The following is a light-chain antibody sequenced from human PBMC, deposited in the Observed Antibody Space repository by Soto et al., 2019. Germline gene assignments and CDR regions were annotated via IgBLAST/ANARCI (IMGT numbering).Light chain of an antibody. Sequence: DIQMTQSPSSLSASVGDRVTITCRASQSISSYLNWYQQKPGKAPKLLIYAASSLQSGVPSGFSGSGSGTDFTLTISRLEPEDFALYYCQQYATSPLTFGGGTKVDIK. CDR3: QQYATSPLT. CDR2: AAS. CDR1: QSISSY. V-gene: IGKV1-39*01. J-gene: IGKJ4*01.